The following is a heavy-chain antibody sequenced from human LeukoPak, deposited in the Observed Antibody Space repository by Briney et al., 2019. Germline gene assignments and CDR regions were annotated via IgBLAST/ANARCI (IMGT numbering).Heavy chain of an antibody. CDR1: GGSISSYY. D-gene: IGHD3-22*01. CDR3: AGGDGHTMIVR. J-gene: IGHJ4*02. V-gene: IGHV4-4*09. Sequence: SETLSLTCTVSGGSISSYYWSWIRQPPGKGLEWIGYIYTSGSTNYNPSLKSRVTISVDTSKNQFSLKLSSVTAADTAVYYCAGGDGHTMIVRWGQGTLVTVSS. CDR2: IYTSGST.